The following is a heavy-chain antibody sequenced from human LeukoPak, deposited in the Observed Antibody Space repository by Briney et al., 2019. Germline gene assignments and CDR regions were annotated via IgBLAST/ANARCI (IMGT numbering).Heavy chain of an antibody. J-gene: IGHJ4*02. D-gene: IGHD4-23*01. Sequence: GRSLRLSCAASGFTFSNYGMHWVPQSPGKGLEWVALISYDGNNKYYSDSMKGRFTISRDNSKNTLYLQMNSLRAEDTAVYYCAKDIDYGGANWGQGTLVIVSS. CDR2: ISYDGNNK. CDR3: AKDIDYGGAN. V-gene: IGHV3-30*18. CDR1: GFTFSNYG.